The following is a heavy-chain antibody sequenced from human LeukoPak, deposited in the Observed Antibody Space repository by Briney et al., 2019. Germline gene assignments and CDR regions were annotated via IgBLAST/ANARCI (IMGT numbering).Heavy chain of an antibody. V-gene: IGHV3-23*01. Sequence: TGGSLRLSCAASGYTFSSYAMSWVRQAPGKGLEWVSAISGSGGGTNYADSVKGRFTISRDNSKNMLYLQMNSLRAEDTAVYYCAKSRTGWYVFDYRGQGTLVTVSS. J-gene: IGHJ4*02. CDR2: ISGSGGGT. D-gene: IGHD6-19*01. CDR1: GYTFSSYA. CDR3: AKSRTGWYVFDY.